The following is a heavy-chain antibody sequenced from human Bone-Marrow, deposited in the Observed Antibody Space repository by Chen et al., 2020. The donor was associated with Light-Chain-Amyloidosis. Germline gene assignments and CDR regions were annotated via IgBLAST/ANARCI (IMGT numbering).Heavy chain of an antibody. Sequence: EVQLVESGGGLVQPGGSLGVSCGASGFTFSSSWIHWVRQAPGKGLVWVSRINSDGSSTSYADSVKGRFTISRDNAKNTLYLQMSCLRAEDTAVYYCTTQGVITGMRYWGQGTLVTVSS. J-gene: IGHJ4*02. D-gene: IGHD1-20*01. V-gene: IGHV3-74*01. CDR2: INSDGSST. CDR3: TTQGVITGMRY. CDR1: GFTFSSSW.